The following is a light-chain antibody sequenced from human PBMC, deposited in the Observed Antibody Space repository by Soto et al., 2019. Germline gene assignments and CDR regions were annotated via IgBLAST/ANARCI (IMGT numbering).Light chain of an antibody. CDR1: QIFDSDS. CDR3: QQFGNSPPMYT. CDR2: GAS. J-gene: IGKJ2*01. Sequence: EIVLTQSPGTLSLSPGVRATLSCRASQIFDSDSLAWYQQKPGQAPRLLIYGASTRAPGIPDRFSGSGSGKEFTLTISRLEPEDFAVYFCQQFGNSPPMYTFGQGTKLEI. V-gene: IGKV3-20*01.